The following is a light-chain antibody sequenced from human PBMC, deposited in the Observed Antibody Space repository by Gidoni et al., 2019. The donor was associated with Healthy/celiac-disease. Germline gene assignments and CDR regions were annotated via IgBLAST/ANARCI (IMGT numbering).Light chain of an antibody. CDR2: AAS. V-gene: IGKV1-39*01. CDR3: QQSYSXXXX. J-gene: IGKJ2*01. CDR1: QSISSY. Sequence: DIQMTQSPSSLSASVGDRVTITCRASQSISSYLNWYQQKPGKAPKLLIYAASSLQSGVPSRFSGSGSGTDFTLTISSLQPEDFATYYCQQSYSXXXXXGQXTKLEX.